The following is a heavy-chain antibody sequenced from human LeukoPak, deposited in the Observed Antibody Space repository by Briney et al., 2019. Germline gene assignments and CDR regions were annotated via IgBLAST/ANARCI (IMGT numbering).Heavy chain of an antibody. CDR1: GYTFTSYY. Sequence: ASVKVSCKASGYTFTSYYMHWVRQAPGQGLEWMGIINPSGGSTSYAQKFQGRVTMTRDTSTSAVYMELSSLRSEDTAVYYCARAGTSGSYFLGAFDIWGQGTMVTVSS. V-gene: IGHV1-46*01. CDR2: INPSGGST. J-gene: IGHJ3*02. D-gene: IGHD1-26*01. CDR3: ARAGTSGSYFLGAFDI.